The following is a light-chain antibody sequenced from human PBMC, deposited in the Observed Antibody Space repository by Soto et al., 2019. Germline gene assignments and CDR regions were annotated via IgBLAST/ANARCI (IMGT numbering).Light chain of an antibody. J-gene: IGKJ1*01. CDR1: QSLLHSNGYNY. Sequence: DIVMTQSPLSLPVTPGEPASISCRSSQSLLHSNGYNYLDWYLQKPGQSPQLLIYLGSNRASGVPDRFSGSGSGTDFTLKISRVEAEDVGVYYCMQALQTPQFDQGTKVEIK. CDR2: LGS. V-gene: IGKV2-28*01. CDR3: MQALQTPQ.